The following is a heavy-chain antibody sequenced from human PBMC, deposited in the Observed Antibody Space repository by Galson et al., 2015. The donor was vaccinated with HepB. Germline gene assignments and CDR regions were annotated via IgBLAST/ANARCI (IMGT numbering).Heavy chain of an antibody. Sequence: SVKVSCKASGGTFSSYAISWVRQAPGQGLEWMGGIVPIFGTANYAQKFQGRVTITADESTSTAYMELSSLRSEDTAVYYCARGGRSSYTPYYYYMDVWGKGTTVTVSS. CDR1: GGTFSSYA. D-gene: IGHD3-16*02. J-gene: IGHJ6*03. CDR2: IVPIFGTA. V-gene: IGHV1-69*13. CDR3: ARGGRSSYTPYYYYMDV.